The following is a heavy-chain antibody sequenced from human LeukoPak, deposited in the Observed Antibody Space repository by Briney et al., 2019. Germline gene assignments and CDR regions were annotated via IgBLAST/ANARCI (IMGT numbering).Heavy chain of an antibody. CDR3: VAVPENWFDP. D-gene: IGHD6-19*01. CDR2: IRRDGTFT. V-gene: IGHV3-74*01. Sequence: GGSLRLSSAASGFTFSTSWMHWVRQVPGKGLEWVSRIRRDGTFTNYADSVKGRFTISRDNAKNTLYLQMNSLRAEDTAVYYCVAVPENWFDPWGQGTLVTVSS. CDR1: GFTFSTSW. J-gene: IGHJ5*02.